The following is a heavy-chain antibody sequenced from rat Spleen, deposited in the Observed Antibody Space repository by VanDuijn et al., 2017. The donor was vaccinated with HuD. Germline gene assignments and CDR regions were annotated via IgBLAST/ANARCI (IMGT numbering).Heavy chain of an antibody. J-gene: IGHJ2*01. Sequence: EVQLVESGGGLVQPGRSLKLSCAASGFTFSDYYMAWVRQAPTKGLEWVATISYDGGRNFYRDSVKGRFTISRDNAKSSLYLQMDSLRSGDTATYYCSPLPGRNLAYWGQGVMVTVSS. CDR3: SPLPGRNLAY. D-gene: IGHD1-4*01. CDR2: ISYDGGRN. V-gene: IGHV5-20*01. CDR1: GFTFSDYY.